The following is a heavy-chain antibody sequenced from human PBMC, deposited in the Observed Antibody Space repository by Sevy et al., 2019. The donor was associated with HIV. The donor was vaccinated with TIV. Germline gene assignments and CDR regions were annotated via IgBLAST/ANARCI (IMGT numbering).Heavy chain of an antibody. V-gene: IGHV3-30*04. Sequence: GGSLRLSCAASAFTFSSYAMHWVRQAPGKGLEWVAVISYDGSNKYYADSVKGRFTISRDNSKNTLYLQMNSLRAEDTAVYYCARSPSAAGYYYYGMDVWGQGTTVTVSS. D-gene: IGHD6-13*01. CDR2: ISYDGSNK. J-gene: IGHJ6*02. CDR3: ARSPSAAGYYYYGMDV. CDR1: AFTFSSYA.